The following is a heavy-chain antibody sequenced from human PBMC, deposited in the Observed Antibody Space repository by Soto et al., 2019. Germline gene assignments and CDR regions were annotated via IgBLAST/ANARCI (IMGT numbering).Heavy chain of an antibody. CDR1: KFTSSAYA. CDR2: ISGSGGGT. V-gene: IGHV3-23*04. J-gene: IGHJ3*01. D-gene: IGHD4-17*01. Sequence: EVQVVESGGGLVQPGGSLRLSCATSKFTSSAYAMTWVRQAPGEGLEWVSSISGSGGGTSYADSVKGRFSISRDNAKNTMYLRMSSLRVEDTAVYYCTRDSNGDGIGAFDFWGQGIVFPFPS. CDR3: TRDSNGDGIGAFDF.